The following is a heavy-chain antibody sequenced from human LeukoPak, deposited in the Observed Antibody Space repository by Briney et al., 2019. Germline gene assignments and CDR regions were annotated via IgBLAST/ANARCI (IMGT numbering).Heavy chain of an antibody. V-gene: IGHV3-64D*06. CDR1: GFTFSSYA. CDR3: VKPPDYGSSGYYSDY. J-gene: IGHJ4*02. Sequence: PGGSLRLSCSASGFTFSSYAMHWVRQAPGKGLEYVSAISSNGGSTYYADSVKGRFTISRDNSKNTLYLQMSSLRAEDTAVYYCVKPPDYGSSGYYSDYWGQGTLVTVSS. CDR2: ISSNGGST. D-gene: IGHD3-22*01.